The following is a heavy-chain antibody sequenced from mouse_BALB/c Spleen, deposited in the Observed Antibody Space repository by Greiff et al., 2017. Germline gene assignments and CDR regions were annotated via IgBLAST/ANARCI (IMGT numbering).Heavy chain of an antibody. CDR2: INPNNGGT. V-gene: IGHV1-18*01. D-gene: IGHD2-14*01. CDR1: GYTFTDYN. CDR3: AREGGKVRRGWFAY. J-gene: IGHJ3*01. Sequence: VQLQQSGPELVKPGASVKIPCKASGYTFTDYNMDWVKQSHGKSLEWIGDINPNNGGTIYNQKFKGKATLTVDKSSSTAYMELRSLTSEDTAVYYCAREGGKVRRGWFAYWGQGTLVTVSA.